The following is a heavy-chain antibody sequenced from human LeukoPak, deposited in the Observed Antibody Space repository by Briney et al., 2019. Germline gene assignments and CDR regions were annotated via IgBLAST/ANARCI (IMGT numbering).Heavy chain of an antibody. CDR1: GFTFSSYG. Sequence: GGSLRLSCAASGFTFSSYGMHWVRQAPGKGLEWVAVISYDGSNKYYADSVKGRFTISRDNAKNSLYLQMNSLRAEDTAVYYCARDIQLWPDGLRSLYFDFWGQGTLVTVSS. D-gene: IGHD5-18*01. CDR3: ARDIQLWPDGLRSLYFDF. V-gene: IGHV3-30*03. J-gene: IGHJ4*02. CDR2: ISYDGSNK.